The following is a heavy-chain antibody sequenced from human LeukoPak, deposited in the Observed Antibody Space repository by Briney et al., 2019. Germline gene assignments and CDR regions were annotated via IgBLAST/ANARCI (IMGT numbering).Heavy chain of an antibody. D-gene: IGHD4-17*01. Sequence: RGESLKISCKGSGPNFITHWLGWVRQLPGKGLEWMGIIYPADSDTRYSPSFQGLVTISADRSINTAYLQWSSLKASDTAIYYCARHRNYGDYPLGAFDVWGQGTLVTVSS. CDR1: GPNFITHW. CDR2: IYPADSDT. J-gene: IGHJ3*01. V-gene: IGHV5-51*01. CDR3: ARHRNYGDYPLGAFDV.